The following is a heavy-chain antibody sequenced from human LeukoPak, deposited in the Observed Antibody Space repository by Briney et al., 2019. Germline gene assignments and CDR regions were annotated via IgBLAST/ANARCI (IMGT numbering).Heavy chain of an antibody. D-gene: IGHD6-13*01. Sequence: KPGGSLRLSCAASGFTFSDYYMSWIRQAPGKGLEWVSYISSSSSYTNYADSVKGRFTISRDNAKNSLYLQMNSLRAEDTAVYYCARSAFLVTAPGLYYFDYWGQGTLVAVSS. CDR2: ISSSSSYT. CDR3: ARSAFLVTAPGLYYFDY. V-gene: IGHV3-11*03. CDR1: GFTFSDYY. J-gene: IGHJ4*02.